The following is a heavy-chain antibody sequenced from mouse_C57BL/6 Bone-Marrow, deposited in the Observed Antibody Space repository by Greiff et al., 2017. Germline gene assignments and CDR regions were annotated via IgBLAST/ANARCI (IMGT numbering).Heavy chain of an antibody. J-gene: IGHJ1*03. CDR3: ARAGGNPSYWYFDG. CDR1: GYSITSGYY. Sequence: VQLQQSGPGLVKPSQSLSLTCSVTGYSITSGYYWNWIRQFPGNKLEWMGYLSYDGSNNYNPSLKNRISITRDTSNNQFFLKLNSVTTEDTATYYCARAGGNPSYWYFDGWGTGATVTVSS. CDR2: LSYDGSN. V-gene: IGHV3-6*01. D-gene: IGHD2-1*01.